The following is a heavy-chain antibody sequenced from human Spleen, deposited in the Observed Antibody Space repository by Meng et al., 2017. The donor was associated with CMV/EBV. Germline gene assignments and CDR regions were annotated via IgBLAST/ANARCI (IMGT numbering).Heavy chain of an antibody. V-gene: IGHV1-69*05. Sequence: SVKVSCKASGGTFSSYAISWVRQAPGQGLEWMGGIIPIFGTANYAQKFQGRVTITTDESTSTAYMELRRLRSDDTAVYYCARGSYYYDTSGYYQPHFDYWGQGTLVTVSS. J-gene: IGHJ4*02. D-gene: IGHD3-22*01. CDR2: IIPIFGTA. CDR1: GGTFSSYA. CDR3: ARGSYYYDTSGYYQPHFDY.